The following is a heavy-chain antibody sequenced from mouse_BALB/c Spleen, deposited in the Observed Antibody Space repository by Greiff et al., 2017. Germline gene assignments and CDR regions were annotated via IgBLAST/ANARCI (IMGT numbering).Heavy chain of an antibody. CDR3: AMVYYDYGYAMDY. CDR2: ILPGSGST. CDR1: GYTFSSYW. J-gene: IGHJ4*01. Sequence: QVQLQQSGAELMKPGASVKISCKATGYTFSSYWIEWVKQRPGHGLEWIGEILPGSGSTNYNEKFKGKATFTADTSSNTAYMQLSSLTSEDSAVYYCAMVYYDYGYAMDYWGQGTSVTVSS. V-gene: IGHV1-9*01. D-gene: IGHD2-4*01.